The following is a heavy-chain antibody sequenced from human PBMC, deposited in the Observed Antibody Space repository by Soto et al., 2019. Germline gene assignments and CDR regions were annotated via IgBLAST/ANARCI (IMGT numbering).Heavy chain of an antibody. V-gene: IGHV3-23*01. Sequence: GGSLRLSCAVAGFICSSYDMSWVRQAPGKGLEWVSTILVGGSTHYEDSVKGRFTISRDTSKNTVYLQMNSLTAGDTAVYYCAKATATGGGAFEIYGQGTMVTV. CDR3: AKATATGGGAFEI. CDR1: GFICSSYD. D-gene: IGHD2-8*02. J-gene: IGHJ3*02. CDR2: ILVGGST.